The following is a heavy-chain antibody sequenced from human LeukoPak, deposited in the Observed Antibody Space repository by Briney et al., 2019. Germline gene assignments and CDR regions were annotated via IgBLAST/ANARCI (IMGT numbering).Heavy chain of an antibody. CDR2: IKQDGSEK. J-gene: IGHJ4*02. V-gene: IGHV3-7*05. CDR3: ARVFSGCSGGGCYGY. CDR1: GFTFSSYW. D-gene: IGHD2-15*01. Sequence: GGSLRLSCAASGFTFSSYWMSWVRQAPGKGLEWVANIKQDGSEKYYVDSVKGRFTISRDNAKNSLYLQMNSLRAEDTAVYYCARVFSGCSGGGCYGYWGQGTLVTVSS.